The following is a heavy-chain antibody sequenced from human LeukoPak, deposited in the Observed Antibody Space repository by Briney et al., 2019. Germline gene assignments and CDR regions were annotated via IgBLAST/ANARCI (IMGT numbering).Heavy chain of an antibody. CDR3: ARARRIVGATRGVDY. Sequence: ASVTVSFKASGYTFTGYYMHWVRQAPGQGLEWMGWINPNSGGTNYSQKFQGRVTMTRDTSISTAYMELSRLRSDDTAVYYCARARRIVGATRGVDYWGQGTLVTVSS. D-gene: IGHD1-26*01. V-gene: IGHV1-2*02. J-gene: IGHJ4*02. CDR2: INPNSGGT. CDR1: GYTFTGYY.